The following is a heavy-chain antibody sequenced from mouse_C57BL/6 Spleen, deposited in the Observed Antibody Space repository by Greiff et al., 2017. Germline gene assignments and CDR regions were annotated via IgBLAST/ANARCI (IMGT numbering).Heavy chain of an antibody. CDR2: IYPRDGST. CDR1: GYTFTDHT. J-gene: IGHJ1*03. Sequence: VQLQQSDAELVKPGASVKISCKASGYTFTDHTIHWMKQRPEQGLEWIGYIYPRDGSTKYNEKFKGKATLTADKSSSTAYMQLNSLTSEDSAVYFCERAIYYGNYAERYFDVWGTGTTVTVAS. D-gene: IGHD2-1*01. CDR3: ERAIYYGNYAERYFDV. V-gene: IGHV1-78*01.